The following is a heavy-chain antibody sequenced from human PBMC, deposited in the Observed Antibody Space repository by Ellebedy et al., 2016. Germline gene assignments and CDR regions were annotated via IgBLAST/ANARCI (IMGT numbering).Heavy chain of an antibody. CDR3: ARDLWSAASH. Sequence: GESLKISCAASGFTFSSYAMHWVRQAPGKGLEWVAVISYDGSNKYYADSVKGRFTISRDNSKNTLYLQMNSLRAEDTAVYYCARDLWSAASHWGQGTLVTVSS. V-gene: IGHV3-30-3*01. D-gene: IGHD3-3*01. CDR1: GFTFSSYA. J-gene: IGHJ4*02. CDR2: ISYDGSNK.